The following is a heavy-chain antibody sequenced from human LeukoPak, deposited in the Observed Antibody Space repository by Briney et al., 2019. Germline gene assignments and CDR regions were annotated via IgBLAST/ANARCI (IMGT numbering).Heavy chain of an antibody. Sequence: GGSLRLSCAASGFTFSSYGMHWVRQAPGKGLEGGAVIWYDGSNIHYADSVEGRYTISRESAKNMLYLQMNSLRAEDTGVYYCANNGVSPNYYYGMNVWGQGTTVTVSS. V-gene: IGHV3-33*08. CDR1: GFTFSSYG. J-gene: IGHJ6*02. CDR3: ANNGVSPNYYYGMNV. CDR2: IWYDGSNI. D-gene: IGHD2-8*01.